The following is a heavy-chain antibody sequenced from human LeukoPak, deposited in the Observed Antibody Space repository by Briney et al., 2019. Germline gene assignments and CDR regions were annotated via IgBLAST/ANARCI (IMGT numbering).Heavy chain of an antibody. D-gene: IGHD3-22*01. J-gene: IGHJ4*02. Sequence: SVKVSCKASGYTFTTYGISWVRQAPGQGLEWMGGIIPIFGTANYAQKFQGRVTITTDESTSTAYMELSGLRSEDTAVYYCARDYYDSSGYYGSLGYWGQGTLVTVSS. V-gene: IGHV1-69*05. CDR2: IIPIFGTA. CDR1: GYTFTTYG. CDR3: ARDYYDSSGYYGSLGY.